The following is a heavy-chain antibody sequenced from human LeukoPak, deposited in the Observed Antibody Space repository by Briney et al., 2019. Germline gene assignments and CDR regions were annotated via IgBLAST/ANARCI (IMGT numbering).Heavy chain of an antibody. CDR3: ARDGIAFRRTVGYFDY. J-gene: IGHJ4*02. CDR2: ISYDGSNK. V-gene: IGHV3-30*04. Sequence: GGSLRLSCAASGFTFSSYAMHWVRQAPGKGLEWVAVISYDGSNKYYADSVKGRFTISRDNSKNTLYLQMNSLRAEDTAVYYGARDGIAFRRTVGYFDYWGQGTLVTVSS. CDR1: GFTFSSYA. D-gene: IGHD6-13*01.